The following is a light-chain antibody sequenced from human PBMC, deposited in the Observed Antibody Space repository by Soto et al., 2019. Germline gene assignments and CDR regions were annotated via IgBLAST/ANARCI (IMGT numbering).Light chain of an antibody. CDR3: CAYSGSITRV. CDR2: EAS. CDR1: SSDVGSSDL. Sequence: QSALTQPASVSGSPGQSITIPCTGISSDVGSSDLVSWYQQHPVRAPKLMIYEASKRPSGVSNRFSGSKSGNTASLTISVLPDEDAADYYCCAYSGSITRVFGGGTKVTVL. V-gene: IGLV2-23*01. J-gene: IGLJ3*02.